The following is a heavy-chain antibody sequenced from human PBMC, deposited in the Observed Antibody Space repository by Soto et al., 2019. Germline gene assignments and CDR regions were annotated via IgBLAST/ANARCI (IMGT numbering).Heavy chain of an antibody. D-gene: IGHD1-1*01. V-gene: IGHV1-69*13. J-gene: IGHJ4*02. CDR3: SRARQQLAMTSFDS. CDR2: IIPIFGTP. CDR1: GVTFSTYA. Sequence: SVKVSCKASGVTFSTYAISWVRQAPGQGLEWMGGIIPIFGTPNYAQKLQGSVTITADESTSTDYMELSSLRSEDKAVFFCSRARQQLAMTSFDSWGKGTLVTVSS.